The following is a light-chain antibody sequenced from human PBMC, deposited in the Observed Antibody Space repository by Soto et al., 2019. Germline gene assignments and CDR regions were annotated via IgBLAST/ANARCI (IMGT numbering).Light chain of an antibody. J-gene: IGKJ1*01. V-gene: IGKV1-33*01. CDR3: QQYDNLLTWT. CDR2: DAS. Sequence: DIQMTQSPSSLSASVGDRVTITCQASHDIGNYLNWYQQKPGKAPKLLIYDASNLETGVPSRFSGSGSGTDFTFTISSLQPEDIATYFCQQYDNLLTWTFGQGTKVEIK. CDR1: HDIGNY.